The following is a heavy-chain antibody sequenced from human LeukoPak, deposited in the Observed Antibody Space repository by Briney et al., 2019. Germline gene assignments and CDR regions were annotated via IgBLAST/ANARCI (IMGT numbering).Heavy chain of an antibody. D-gene: IGHD6-19*01. CDR3: ARDAIAVADRGFDY. CDR2: IYTSGST. Sequence: QPSETLSLTCTVSGGSMSSYYWSWIRQPAGKGLEWIGRIYTSGSTNYNPSPKSRVTISVDKSKNQFSLKLSSVTAADAAVYYCARDAIAVADRGFDYWGQGTLVTVSS. CDR1: GGSMSSYY. V-gene: IGHV4-4*07. J-gene: IGHJ4*01.